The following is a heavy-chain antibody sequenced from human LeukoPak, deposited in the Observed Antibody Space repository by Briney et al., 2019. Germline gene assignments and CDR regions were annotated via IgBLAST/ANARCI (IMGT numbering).Heavy chain of an antibody. CDR1: GFTFASYA. CDR3: ARDSGIYDSSGYYGLSYYGMDV. Sequence: PGGSLRLSCAASGFTFASYAMTWVRQAPGKRLEWLSAISGGGGSTYYADSVKGRFTISRDNYKNTLYLQMNSLRAEDTAVYYCARDSGIYDSSGYYGLSYYGMDVWGQGTTVTVSS. J-gene: IGHJ6*02. V-gene: IGHV3-23*01. CDR2: ISGGGGST. D-gene: IGHD3-22*01.